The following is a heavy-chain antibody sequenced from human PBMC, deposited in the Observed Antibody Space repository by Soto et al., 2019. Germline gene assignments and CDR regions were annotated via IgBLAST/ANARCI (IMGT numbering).Heavy chain of an antibody. CDR3: ARYGDYEIGWFDP. V-gene: IGHV4-30-2*01. CDR2: IYHSGST. J-gene: IGHJ5*02. Sequence: SETLSLTCAVSGGSISSGGYSWSWIRQPPGKGLEWIGYIYHSGSTYYNPSLKSRVTISVDRSKNQFSLKLSSVTAADTAVYYCARYGDYEIGWFDPWGQGTLVTVSS. CDR1: GGSISSGGYS. D-gene: IGHD4-17*01.